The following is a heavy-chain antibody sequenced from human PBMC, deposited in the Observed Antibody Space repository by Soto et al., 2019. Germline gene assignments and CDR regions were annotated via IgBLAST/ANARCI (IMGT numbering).Heavy chain of an antibody. Sequence: EVQLVESGGGLVQPGGSLRLSCAASGFTFTRYSMNWVRQAPGKGLEWVSYIRGTTHYADSVKGRFTISRDNARSSLYLQMNSLRADDTAVYYCARDDSFAFDIWGQGTMVTVSS. CDR1: GFTFTRYS. V-gene: IGHV3-48*01. CDR2: IRGTT. D-gene: IGHD2-21*01. CDR3: ARDDSFAFDI. J-gene: IGHJ3*02.